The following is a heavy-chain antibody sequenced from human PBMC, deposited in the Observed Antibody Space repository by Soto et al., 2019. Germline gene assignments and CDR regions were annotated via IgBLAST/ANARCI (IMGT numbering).Heavy chain of an antibody. CDR2: ISGSGGST. D-gene: IGHD2-15*01. J-gene: IGHJ4*02. CDR3: AKEEDIVVVVAATLGY. V-gene: IGHV3-23*01. Sequence: EVQLLESGGGLVQPGGSLRLSCAASGLTFSSYAMSWVRQAPGKGLEWVSAISGSGGSTYYADSVKGRFTISRDNSKNTLYLQMNSLRAEDTAVYYCAKEEDIVVVVAATLGYWGQGTLVTVSS. CDR1: GLTFSSYA.